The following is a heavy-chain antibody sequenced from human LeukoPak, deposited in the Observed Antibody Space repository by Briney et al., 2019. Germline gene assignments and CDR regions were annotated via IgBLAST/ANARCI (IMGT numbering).Heavy chain of an antibody. J-gene: IGHJ4*02. CDR3: AKDSLNLYYDSSGYLSH. Sequence: GGSLRLSCAASGFTFDDYAMHWVRQAPGKGLEWVSLISWDGGSTYYADSVKGRFTLSRDNSKNSLYLQMNSLRAEDTALYYCAKDSLNLYYDSSGYLSHWGQGTLVTVSS. D-gene: IGHD3-22*01. CDR1: GFTFDDYA. CDR2: ISWDGGST. V-gene: IGHV3-43D*03.